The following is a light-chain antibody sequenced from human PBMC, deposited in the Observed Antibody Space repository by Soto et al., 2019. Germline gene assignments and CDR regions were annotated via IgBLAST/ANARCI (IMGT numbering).Light chain of an antibody. CDR3: QHYGSALFT. CDR1: QSFSSSF. J-gene: IGKJ3*01. V-gene: IGKV3-20*01. Sequence: EIVLTQSPGTLSLSPGDRATLSCRASQSFSSSFLAWYQQKPGQAPRLLIYGASIRATGIPDRFSGSGSGTDFTLTISSLEPEDFAAYYCQHYGSALFTFGPGTKVDVK. CDR2: GAS.